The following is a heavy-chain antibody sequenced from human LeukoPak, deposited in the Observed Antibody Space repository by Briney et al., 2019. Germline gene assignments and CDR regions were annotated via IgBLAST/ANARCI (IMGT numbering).Heavy chain of an antibody. CDR1: GGSFSGYY. Sequence: SETLSLTCAVYGGSFSGYYWSWIRQPPGKGLEWIGEINHSGSTNYNPSLNSRVTISVDTSKNQFSLKLSSVTAADTAVYYCARGLYYYDSSGYYFYWGQGTLVTVSS. CDR2: INHSGST. J-gene: IGHJ4*02. CDR3: ARGLYYYDSSGYYFY. V-gene: IGHV4-34*01. D-gene: IGHD3-22*01.